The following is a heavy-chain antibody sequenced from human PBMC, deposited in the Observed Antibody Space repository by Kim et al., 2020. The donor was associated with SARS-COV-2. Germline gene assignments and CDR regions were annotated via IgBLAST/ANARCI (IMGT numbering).Heavy chain of an antibody. V-gene: IGHV1-69*01. CDR3: ARDGFSGSYSAY. D-gene: IGHD1-26*01. Sequence: NYAQKLHGRVTITADESTSTAYMELSSLRSEDTAVYYCARDGFSGSYSAYWGQGTLVTVYS. J-gene: IGHJ4*02.